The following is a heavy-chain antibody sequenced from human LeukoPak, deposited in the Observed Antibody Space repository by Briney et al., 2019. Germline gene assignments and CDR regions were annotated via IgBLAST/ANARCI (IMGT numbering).Heavy chain of an antibody. V-gene: IGHV3-74*01. J-gene: IGHJ4*02. D-gene: IGHD4-23*01. CDR1: GFTFSNAW. Sequence: GGSLRLSCAASGFTFSNAWMSWVRQAPGKGLEWVSHIASDGSSTTYADSVKGRFSISRDNAKNTLYLQMNSLRVEDTAVYYCARGRPHGNDYWGQGTLVTVSS. CDR3: ARGRPHGNDY. CDR2: IASDGSST.